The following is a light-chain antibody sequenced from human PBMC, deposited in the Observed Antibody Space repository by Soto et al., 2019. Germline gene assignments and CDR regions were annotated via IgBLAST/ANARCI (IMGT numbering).Light chain of an antibody. Sequence: DIQMTQSPSSLSASVGDRVTITCRASQSISSYLNWYQQNPGKAPKLLIYAASSLQSGVPSRFSGSGSGTDFTLTISGLQPEDSATYYCQQSYSTPPDFGQGTRLEIK. CDR1: QSISSY. CDR3: QQSYSTPPD. V-gene: IGKV1-39*01. J-gene: IGKJ5*01. CDR2: AAS.